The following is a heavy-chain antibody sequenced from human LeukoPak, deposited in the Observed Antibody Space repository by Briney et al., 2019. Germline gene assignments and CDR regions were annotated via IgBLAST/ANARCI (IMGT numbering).Heavy chain of an antibody. J-gene: IGHJ4*02. D-gene: IGHD6-13*01. V-gene: IGHV1-69*06. CDR3: ARGGVAAAGTSVDY. CDR2: IIPIFGTA. Sequence: SVKVSCKASGGTFSSYAISWVRQAPGQGLEWMGGIIPIFGTANYAQKFQGRVTITADKSTSTAYMELSSLRSEDTAVYYCARGGVAAAGTSVDYWGQGTLVTVSS. CDR1: GGTFSSYA.